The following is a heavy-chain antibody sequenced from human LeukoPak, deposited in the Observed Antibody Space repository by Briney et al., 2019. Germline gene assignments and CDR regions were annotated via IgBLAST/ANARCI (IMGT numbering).Heavy chain of an antibody. Sequence: GGSLRLSCEGSGFIFCNYWMSWVRQAPGKGLEWVANIQQHGSETYYGDSVKGRFTISRDNAKNSLYLQMNSLRAEDTAVYYCATYSSSNGREFQYWGQGTLVTVSS. CDR1: GFIFCNYW. V-gene: IGHV3-7*01. CDR3: ATYSSSNGREFQY. D-gene: IGHD2-2*01. J-gene: IGHJ1*01. CDR2: IQQHGSET.